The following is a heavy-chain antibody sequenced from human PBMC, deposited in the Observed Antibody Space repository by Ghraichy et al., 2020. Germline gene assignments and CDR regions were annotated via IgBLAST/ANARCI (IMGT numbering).Heavy chain of an antibody. V-gene: IGHV1-69*13. CDR3: ARDYTAAGSSYYFDY. J-gene: IGHJ4*02. D-gene: IGHD6-13*01. CDR2: IIPIFGTA. CDR1: GGTFSSYA. Sequence: SVKVSCKASGGTFSSYAISWVRQAPGQGLEWMGRIIPIFGTANYAQKFQGRVTIIADESTSTAYMELSSLRSEDTAVYYCARDYTAAGSSYYFDYWGQGTLVTVSS.